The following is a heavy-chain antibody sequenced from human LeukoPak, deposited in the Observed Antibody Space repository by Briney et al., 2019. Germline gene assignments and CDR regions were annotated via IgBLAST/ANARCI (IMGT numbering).Heavy chain of an antibody. CDR2: IWYDGSKK. J-gene: IGHJ2*01. D-gene: IGHD3-10*01. CDR3: ARDRAMVWGKEWYFDF. Sequence: GGSLRLSRAASGFTYSDYGMHWVRQAPGKGLEWVTLIWYDGSKKWYADSVKGRFTISRDSAKKTLYLQMNSLRAEDTAVYFCARDRAMVWGKEWYFDFWGRGTLVTVSS. V-gene: IGHV3-33*01. CDR1: GFTYSDYG.